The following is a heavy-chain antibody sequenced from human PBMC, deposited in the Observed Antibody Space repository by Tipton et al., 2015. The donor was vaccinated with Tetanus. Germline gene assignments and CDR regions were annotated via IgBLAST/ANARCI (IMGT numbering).Heavy chain of an antibody. CDR3: ITVGVGYCSSTSCYKEGNSGIQLRASYYYYYGMDV. CDR2: IKSKTDGGTT. J-gene: IGHJ6*02. V-gene: IGHV3-15*01. D-gene: IGHD2-2*02. Sequence: SLRLSCAASGFTFSNAWMSWVRQAPGKGLEWVGRIKSKTDGGTTDYAAPVKGRFTISRDDSKNTLYLQMNSLKTEDTAVYYCITVGVGYCSSTSCYKEGNSGIQLRASYYYYYGMDVWGQGTTVTVSS. CDR1: GFTFSNAW.